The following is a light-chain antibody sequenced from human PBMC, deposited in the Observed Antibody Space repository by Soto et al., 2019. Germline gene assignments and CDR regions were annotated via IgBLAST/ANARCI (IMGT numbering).Light chain of an antibody. CDR2: DAS. CDR1: QSVSTY. CDR3: QHRSNWPRT. Sequence: EIVLTQSPATLSLSPGERATLSCRASQSVSTYLAWYQQKPGQAPRLLIYDASNRATGIPARFSGSGSGTDFTLTISSLEPEDFAVYYFQHRSNWPRTFVQGTKLEIK. J-gene: IGKJ2*01. V-gene: IGKV3-11*01.